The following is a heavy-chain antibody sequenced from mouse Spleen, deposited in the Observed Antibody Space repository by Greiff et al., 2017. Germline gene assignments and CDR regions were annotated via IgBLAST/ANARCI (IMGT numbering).Heavy chain of an antibody. D-gene: IGHD2-2*01. CDR1: GFSLTSYG. V-gene: IGHV2-2*02. CDR2: IWSGGST. J-gene: IGHJ4*01. CDR3: ARRGYPYAMDY. Sequence: VHLVESGPGLVQPSQCLSITCTVSGFSLTSYGVHWVRQSPGKGLEWLGVIWSGGSTDYNAAFISRLSIIKDNSKSQVFIKMNSKQANDTAIYNWARRGYPYAMDYWGQGTSVTVSS.